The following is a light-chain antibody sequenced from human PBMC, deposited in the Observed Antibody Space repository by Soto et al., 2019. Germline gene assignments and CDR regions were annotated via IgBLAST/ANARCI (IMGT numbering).Light chain of an antibody. Sequence: EVVMRQPLATLSVSPGEGATLSCRASQGIGDTLAWYQHKPGQSPRLLIYDTSTRATRVPARFSGSMSGTEFILTIHSLQSEDFAVYYCQRYNNWPLTFGGGAKVDIK. CDR3: QRYNNWPLT. CDR2: DTS. V-gene: IGKV3-15*01. J-gene: IGKJ4*01. CDR1: QGIGDT.